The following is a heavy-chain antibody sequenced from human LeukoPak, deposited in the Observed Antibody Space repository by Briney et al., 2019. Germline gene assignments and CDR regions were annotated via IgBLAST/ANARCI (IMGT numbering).Heavy chain of an antibody. J-gene: IGHJ4*02. CDR2: ISGSGGST. Sequence: GASLRLSCAASGFTFSSYAVSWVRQAPGKGLEWVSAISGSGGSTYYADSVKGRFTISRDNSKNTLYLQMNSLRAEDTAVYYCAKDKAVEMATMFDYWGQGTLVTVSS. V-gene: IGHV3-23*01. CDR3: AKDKAVEMATMFDY. CDR1: GFTFSSYA. D-gene: IGHD5-24*01.